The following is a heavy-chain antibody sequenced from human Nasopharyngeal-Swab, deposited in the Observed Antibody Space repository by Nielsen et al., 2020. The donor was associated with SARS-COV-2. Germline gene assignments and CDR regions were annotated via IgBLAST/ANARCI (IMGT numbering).Heavy chain of an antibody. CDR1: GFTFGDYA. CDR3: TREGIVVVVAATDRFDY. V-gene: IGHV3-49*03. J-gene: IGHJ4*02. D-gene: IGHD2-15*01. CDR2: IRSKAYGGTT. Sequence: SLKISCTASGFTFGDYAMSWFRQAPGRGLEWVGFIRSKAYGGTTEYAASVKGRFTISRDDSKSIAYLQMNSLKTEDTAVYYCTREGIVVVVAATDRFDYWGQGTLVTVSS.